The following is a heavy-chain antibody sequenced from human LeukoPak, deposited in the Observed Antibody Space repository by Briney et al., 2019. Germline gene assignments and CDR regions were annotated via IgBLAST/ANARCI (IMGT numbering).Heavy chain of an antibody. D-gene: IGHD3-10*01. CDR3: ARDTGQYAPGTPGFTRFDP. CDR1: GASVSGSAYY. Sequence: TTSETLSLTCTVSGASVSGSAYYWGWIRQPPGKGLEWIGNIYYSGSTYYNESLESRVIVSLDTSKNQFSLKLTSVTAADTAVYYCARDTGQYAPGTPGFTRFDPWGQGTLVTVSS. CDR2: IYYSGST. J-gene: IGHJ5*02. V-gene: IGHV4-39*07.